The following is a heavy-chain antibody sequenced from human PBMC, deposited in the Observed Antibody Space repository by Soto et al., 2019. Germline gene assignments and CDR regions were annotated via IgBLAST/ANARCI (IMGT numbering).Heavy chain of an antibody. CDR2: INPSGGST. CDR3: ARPTREGAWFDP. Sequence: ASVKVSCKASGYTFTSYYMHWVRQAPGQGLEWMGIINPSGGSTSYAQKFQGRVTMTRDASTSTVYMELSSLRSEDTAVYYCARPTREGAWFDPWGQGTLVTVSS. V-gene: IGHV1-46*01. J-gene: IGHJ5*02. CDR1: GYTFTSYY.